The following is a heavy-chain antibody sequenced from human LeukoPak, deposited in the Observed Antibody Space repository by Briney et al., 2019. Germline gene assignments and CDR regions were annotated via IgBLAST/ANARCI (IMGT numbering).Heavy chain of an antibody. D-gene: IGHD1-26*01. CDR3: ARGVRRPTTPFDY. CDR1: GFTFSSYS. CDR2: ISSSSSYI. J-gene: IGHJ4*02. V-gene: IGHV3-21*01. Sequence: GGSLRLSCAASGFTFSSYSMNWVRQAPGKGLEWVSSISSSSSYIYYADSVKGRFTISRDNAKNSLYLQMNSLRAEDTAVYYCARGVRRPTTPFDYWGQGTLSPSPQ.